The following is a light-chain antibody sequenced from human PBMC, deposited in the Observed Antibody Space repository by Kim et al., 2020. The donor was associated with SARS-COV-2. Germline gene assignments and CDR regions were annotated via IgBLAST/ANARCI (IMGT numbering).Light chain of an antibody. J-gene: IGLJ3*02. CDR1: KLGNRY. Sequence: SYELTQPPSVSVSPGQTANIACSGDKLGNRYASWYQQMSGQSPVLVIYEDNKRPSGIPDRFSGSNSGNTATLTISETQSVDESDYYCQAWDGSSWVFGGGTQLTVL. CDR2: EDN. CDR3: QAWDGSSWV. V-gene: IGLV3-1*01.